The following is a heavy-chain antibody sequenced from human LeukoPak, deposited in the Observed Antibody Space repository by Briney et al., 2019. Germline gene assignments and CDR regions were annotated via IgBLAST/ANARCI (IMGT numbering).Heavy chain of an antibody. D-gene: IGHD3-22*01. CDR1: GGSFSGYY. CDR2: INHSGST. V-gene: IGHV4-34*01. CDR3: ARGGPTTTYYYDSSGYYCDY. J-gene: IGHJ4*02. Sequence: SETLSLTCAVYGGSFSGYYWSWIRQSPGKGLEWIGEINHSGSTNYNPSLKSRVTISVDTSKNQFSLKLSSVTAADTAVYYCARGGPTTTYYYDSSGYYCDYWGQGTLVTVSS.